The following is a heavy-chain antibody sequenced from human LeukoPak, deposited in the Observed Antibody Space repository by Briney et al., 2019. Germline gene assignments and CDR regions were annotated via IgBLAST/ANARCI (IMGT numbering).Heavy chain of an antibody. V-gene: IGHV3-30*02. Sequence: GVSLRLSCAASGFTFSSYGMHWVRQAPGKGLEWVAFIRYDGSNKYYADSLKGRFTISRDNSKNTLYLQMNSLRAEDTAVYYCARGSYYYYYYRDGRGKGTTVNVSS. D-gene: IGHD2-15*01. CDR1: GFTFSSYG. J-gene: IGHJ6*03. CDR3: ARGSYYYYYYRDG. CDR2: IRYDGSNK.